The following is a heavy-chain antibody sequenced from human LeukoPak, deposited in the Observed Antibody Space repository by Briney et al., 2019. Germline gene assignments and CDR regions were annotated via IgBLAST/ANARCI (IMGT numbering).Heavy chain of an antibody. J-gene: IGHJ3*02. Sequence: GGSLRLSCAASGFTFSSYAMSWVRQAPGKGLEWVSVISGSGGSTYYADSVKGRFTISRDNSKNTHYLQMNSLRAEDTALYYCAKECLAMVRTLDAFDIWGQGTMVTVSS. CDR2: ISGSGGST. D-gene: IGHD2-21*01. CDR1: GFTFSSYA. V-gene: IGHV3-23*01. CDR3: AKECLAMVRTLDAFDI.